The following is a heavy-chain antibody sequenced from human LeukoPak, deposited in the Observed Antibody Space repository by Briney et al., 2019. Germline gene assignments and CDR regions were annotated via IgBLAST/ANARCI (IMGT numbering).Heavy chain of an antibody. CDR1: GGSISSGGYY. Sequence: SETLSLACTVSGGSISSGGYYWSWIRQPPGKGLEWIGYIYHSGSTYYNPSLKSRVTISVDTSKNQFSLKLSSVTAADTAVYYCARWGPLLWFGELLYALYYFDYWGQGTLVTVSS. J-gene: IGHJ4*02. CDR2: IYHSGST. D-gene: IGHD3-10*01. CDR3: ARWGPLLWFGELLYALYYFDY. V-gene: IGHV4-30-2*05.